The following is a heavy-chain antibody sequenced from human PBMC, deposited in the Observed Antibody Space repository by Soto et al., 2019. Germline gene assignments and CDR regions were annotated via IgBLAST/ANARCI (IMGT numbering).Heavy chain of an antibody. D-gene: IGHD2-15*01. J-gene: IGHJ4*02. CDR2: IYYSGST. CDR1: GGSISSGGYY. Sequence: QVQLQESGPGLVKPSQTLSLTCTVSGGSISSGGYYWSWIRQHPGKGLEWIGYIYYSGSTYYNPSLKSRVTISVDTSKNQFSLKLSSVTAADTAVYYCAGGADCSGGSCYSDYFDYWGQGTLVTVSS. CDR3: AGGADCSGGSCYSDYFDY. V-gene: IGHV4-31*03.